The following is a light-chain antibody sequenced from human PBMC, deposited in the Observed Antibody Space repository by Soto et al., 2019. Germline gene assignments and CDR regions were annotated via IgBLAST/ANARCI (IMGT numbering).Light chain of an antibody. CDR2: FDK. V-gene: IGLV3-21*04. Sequence: SSELTQPPSVSVAPGKTATISCGGTNIGHKGVNWYQQKPGQAPILVIYFDKDRPSGIPERFSGSNSGNTATLTIARVEAGDEADYYCQVWDTNTDHRVFGGGTKVTVL. CDR3: QVWDTNTDHRV. CDR1: NIGHKG. J-gene: IGLJ3*02.